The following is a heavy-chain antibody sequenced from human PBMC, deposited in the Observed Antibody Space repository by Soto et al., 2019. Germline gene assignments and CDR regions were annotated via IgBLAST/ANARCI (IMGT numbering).Heavy chain of an antibody. CDR1: GFTFSSYG. CDR2: IWYDGSNK. Sequence: QVQLVESGGGVVQPGRSLRLSCAASGFTFSSYGMHWVRQAPGKGLEWVAVIWYDGSNKYYADSVKGRFTISRDNSKNTLYLQMNSLRAEDTAVYYCARDRLEWELLYSFDYWGQGTQVTVSS. D-gene: IGHD1-26*01. V-gene: IGHV3-33*01. CDR3: ARDRLEWELLYSFDY. J-gene: IGHJ4*02.